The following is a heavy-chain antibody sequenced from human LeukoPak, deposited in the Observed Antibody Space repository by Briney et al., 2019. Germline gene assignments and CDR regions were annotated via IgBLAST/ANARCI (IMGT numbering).Heavy chain of an antibody. CDR3: TRSDSGLYRY. CDR2: TNSTGTGT. J-gene: IGHJ4*02. Sequence: PGGSLRLSCEVSGFTFNYYWMHWIRQAPGKGLEWVSRTNSTGTGTSYADSVKGRLTISRDNAKNTLYLQMHSLRVDDTAVYYCTRSDSGLYRYWGRGTLVTVSS. CDR1: GFTFNYYW. D-gene: IGHD3-10*01. V-gene: IGHV3-74*01.